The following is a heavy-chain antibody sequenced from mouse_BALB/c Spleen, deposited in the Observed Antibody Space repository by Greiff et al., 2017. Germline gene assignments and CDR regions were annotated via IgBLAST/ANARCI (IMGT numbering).Heavy chain of an antibody. CDR3: ARGGTTVVATFDY. CDR1: GYTFTSYV. J-gene: IGHJ2*01. D-gene: IGHD1-1*01. V-gene: IGHV1-14*01. Sequence: EVQLQQSGPELVKPGASVKMSCKASGYTFTSYVMHWVKQKPGQGLEWIGYINPYNDGTKYNEKFKGKATLTSDRSSSTAYMELSSLTSEDSAVYYCARGGTTVVATFDYWGQGTTLTVSS. CDR2: INPYNDGT.